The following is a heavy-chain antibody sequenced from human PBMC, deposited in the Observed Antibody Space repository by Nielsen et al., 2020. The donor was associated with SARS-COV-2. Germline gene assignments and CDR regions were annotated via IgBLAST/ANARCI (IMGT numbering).Heavy chain of an antibody. CDR1: GGSLTGYY. CDR2: IYYNGRT. CDR3: ARHLYGSGGQPLDN. V-gene: IGHV4-59*08. D-gene: IGHD3-10*01. J-gene: IGHJ4*02. Sequence: SETLSLTCAVSGGSLTGYYWSWIRQPPGKGLEWIGNIYYNGRTNYNPSLKSRVTISVDTSKNQFSLKLSSVTAADTAVYYCARHLYGSGGQPLDNWDQGTLVTVSS.